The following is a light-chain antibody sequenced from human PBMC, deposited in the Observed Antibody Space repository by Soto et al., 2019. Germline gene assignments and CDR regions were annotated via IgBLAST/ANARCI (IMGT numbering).Light chain of an antibody. CDR2: GAS. Sequence: EIVLTQSPGTLSLSPGERATLSCRASQSFSSSYLAWYQQKPGQAPRLLMYGASNRAAGTPDRFSGSGSGTDFPLTISRLEPEDLAVYYCQQYTNSPPYTFGQGTKLEIK. CDR1: QSFSSSY. CDR3: QQYTNSPPYT. J-gene: IGKJ2*01. V-gene: IGKV3-20*01.